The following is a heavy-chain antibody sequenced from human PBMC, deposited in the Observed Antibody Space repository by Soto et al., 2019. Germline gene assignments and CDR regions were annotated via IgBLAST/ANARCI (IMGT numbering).Heavy chain of an antibody. CDR3: AKDSGGSGSYYPYYFDY. V-gene: IGHV3-23*01. CDR2: ISGSGGST. J-gene: IGHJ4*02. Sequence: GGSLRLSCAASGFTFSSYAMSWVRQAPGKGLEWVSAISGSGGSTYYADSVKGRFTISRDNSKNTLYLQMNSLRAEDTAVYYCAKDSGGSGSYYPYYFDYWGQGTLVTVSS. CDR1: GFTFSSYA. D-gene: IGHD3-10*01.